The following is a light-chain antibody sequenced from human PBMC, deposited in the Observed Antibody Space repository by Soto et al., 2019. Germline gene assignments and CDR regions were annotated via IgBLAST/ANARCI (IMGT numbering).Light chain of an antibody. CDR1: QSVTNSY. V-gene: IGKV3-20*01. Sequence: EIVMTQSPVTLSVSPGERATLSCRASQSVTNSYLAWYQQKPGQSPRLLIYGAYIRATGIPDRFSGSGSGTDFTLTVNRLEPEDFAVYYCQQYVVAPGTFGQGTKVDIK. CDR2: GAY. J-gene: IGKJ1*01. CDR3: QQYVVAPGT.